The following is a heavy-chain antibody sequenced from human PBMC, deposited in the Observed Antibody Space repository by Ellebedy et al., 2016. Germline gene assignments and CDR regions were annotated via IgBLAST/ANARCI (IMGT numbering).Heavy chain of an antibody. J-gene: IGHJ4*02. Sequence: GESLKISXAASGFTFSSYSMNWVRQAPGKGLEWVSSISSSSSYIYYADSVKGRFTISRDNAKNSLYLQMNSLRAEDTAVYYCARDPARGELLRGFDYWGQGTLVTVSS. V-gene: IGHV3-21*01. CDR3: ARDPARGELLRGFDY. D-gene: IGHD1-26*01. CDR2: ISSSSSYI. CDR1: GFTFSSYS.